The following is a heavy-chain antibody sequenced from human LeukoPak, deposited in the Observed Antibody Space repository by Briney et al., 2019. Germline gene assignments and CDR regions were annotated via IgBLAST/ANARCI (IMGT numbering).Heavy chain of an antibody. V-gene: IGHV1-2*02. CDR3: ARLTYDFWSGYYGSFDY. J-gene: IGHJ4*02. CDR1: GYTFTGYY. D-gene: IGHD3-3*01. CDR2: INPNSGGT. Sequence: GASVKVSCKASGYTFTGYYMHWVRQAPGQGLEWMGWINPNSGGTNYAQKFQGRGTMTRDTSISTAYMELSRLRSDDTAVYYCARLTYDFWSGYYGSFDYWGQGTLVTVSS.